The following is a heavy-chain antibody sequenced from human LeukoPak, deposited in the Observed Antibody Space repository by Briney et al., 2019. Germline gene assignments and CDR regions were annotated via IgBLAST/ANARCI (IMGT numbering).Heavy chain of an antibody. V-gene: IGHV4-59*01. J-gene: IGHJ4*02. CDR3: ASHRDIVANSDY. D-gene: IGHD5-12*01. CDR1: GGSISSYY. Sequence: SETLSLTCTVSGGSISSYYWSWIRQPPGKGLEWIGYIYYSGSTNYNPSLKSRVTISVDTSKNQFSLKLSSVTAADTAVYYCASHRDIVANSDYWGQGTLVTVSS. CDR2: IYYSGST.